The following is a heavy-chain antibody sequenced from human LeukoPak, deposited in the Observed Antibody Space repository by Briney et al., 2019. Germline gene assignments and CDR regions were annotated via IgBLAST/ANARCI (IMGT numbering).Heavy chain of an antibody. CDR1: GGSISSSSYY. V-gene: IGHV4-39*01. Sequence: SETLSLTCTVSGGSISSSSYYWGWIRQPPGKGLEWIGSIYYSGSTYYNPSLKSRVTISVDTSKNQFSLRLSSVTAADTAVCYCARQGGGWYHFDYWGQGTLVTVSS. J-gene: IGHJ4*02. CDR2: IYYSGST. D-gene: IGHD6-19*01. CDR3: ARQGGGWYHFDY.